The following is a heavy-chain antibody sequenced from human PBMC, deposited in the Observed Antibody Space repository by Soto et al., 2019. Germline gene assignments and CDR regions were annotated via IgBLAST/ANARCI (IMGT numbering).Heavy chain of an antibody. CDR1: GGSISSGNYY. CDR2: ISYSGST. CDR3: ATMGTPATGLYFFDY. J-gene: IGHJ4*02. D-gene: IGHD2-15*01. Sequence: SETLSLTCTVSGGSISSGNYYWSWIRQPPGKGLEWIGFISYSGSTYYSTSLKSRVTISVDTSKSQSSLNLSFVTAADTSVYYCATMGTPATGLYFFDYWGQGSLVTVSS. V-gene: IGHV4-30-4*01.